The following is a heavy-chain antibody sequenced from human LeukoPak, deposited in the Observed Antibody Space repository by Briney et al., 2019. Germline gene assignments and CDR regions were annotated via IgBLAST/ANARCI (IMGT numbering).Heavy chain of an antibody. CDR2: ICAYNGNT. V-gene: IGHV1-18*01. D-gene: IGHD3-3*01. CDR1: GYTFTSYG. CDR3: ARDKSIIFGVVIMSYYYYGMDV. Sequence: ASVKVSCKASGYTFTSYGISWVRQGPGQGLEWMGRICAYNGNTNYAQKLQGRVTMTTDTSTSTAYMELRSLRSDDTAVYYCARDKSIIFGVVIMSYYYYGMDVWGQGTTVTVSS. J-gene: IGHJ6*02.